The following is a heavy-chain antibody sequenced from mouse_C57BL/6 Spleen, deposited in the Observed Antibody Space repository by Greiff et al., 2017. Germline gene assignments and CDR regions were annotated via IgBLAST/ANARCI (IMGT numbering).Heavy chain of an antibody. D-gene: IGHD2-5*01. CDR2: IDPSDRDP. Sequence: QVQLQQPGAELVRPGSSVKLSCKASGYTFTSYWMHWVKQRPIQGLEWIGEIDPSDRDPLYNQKFKDQATLTVHNSYLTAYLPLRSLTSEDSAVSDCARDYYSNHEGCAYWGQGTLVTVSA. V-gene: IGHV1-52*01. CDR3: ARDYYSNHEGCAY. J-gene: IGHJ3*01. CDR1: GYTFTSYW.